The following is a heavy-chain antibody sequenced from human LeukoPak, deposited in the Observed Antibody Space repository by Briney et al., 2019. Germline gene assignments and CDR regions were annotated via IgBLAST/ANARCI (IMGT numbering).Heavy chain of an antibody. D-gene: IGHD1-26*01. CDR1: GYTFTSYA. CDR2: INTGTGNP. J-gene: IGHJ4*02. V-gene: IGHV7-4-1*02. Sequence: ASVKVSCKTSGYTFTSYAMNWVRQAPGQGLEFMGWINTGTGNPTYAQGFAGRFVFSLDTSVSTAYLQMSGLKAEDTAVYYCARDRGGRPPDEFVWGQGTLVTVSS. CDR3: ARDRGGRPPDEFV.